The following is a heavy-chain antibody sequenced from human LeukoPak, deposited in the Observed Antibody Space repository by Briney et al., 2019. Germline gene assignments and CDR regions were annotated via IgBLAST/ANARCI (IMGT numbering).Heavy chain of an antibody. CDR3: ARGAGRDTGEAFDY. D-gene: IGHD3-16*01. V-gene: IGHV4-4*07. CDR1: GGSINNYY. CDR2: VYSSGIT. Sequence: PAETLTLTCTASGGSINNYYWTWIRQPAEKGLEWIGRVYSSGITDYNPSLKGRVTMSVDTSKNQFSLKLTSVTAADTADYFSARGAGRDTGEAFDYWGQGTLATVSS. J-gene: IGHJ4*02.